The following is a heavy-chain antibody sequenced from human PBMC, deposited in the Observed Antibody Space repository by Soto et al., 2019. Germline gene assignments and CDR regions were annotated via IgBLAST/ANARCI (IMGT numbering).Heavy chain of an antibody. V-gene: IGHV1-69*13. CDR1: GGTFSSYA. J-gene: IGHJ6*02. D-gene: IGHD3-22*01. CDR2: IILIFGTA. CDR3: ASLYDSSGYPTSHYYYGMDV. Sequence: SVKVSCKASGGTFSSYAISWVRQAPGQGLEWMGGIILIFGTANYAQKFQGRVTITADESTSTAYMELSSLRSEDTAVYYCASLYDSSGYPTSHYYYGMDVWGQGTTVTVSS.